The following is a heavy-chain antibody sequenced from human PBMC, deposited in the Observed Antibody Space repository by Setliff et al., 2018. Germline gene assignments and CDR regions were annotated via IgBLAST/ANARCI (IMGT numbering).Heavy chain of an antibody. J-gene: IGHJ4*02. V-gene: IGHV1-24*01. D-gene: IGHD6-13*01. CDR3: ATVEAITIAAAGTTIFDY. Sequence: ASVKVSCKASGDTSTTYAIHWVRQAPGQGLEWMGGFDPEDGETIYAQKFQGRVTMTEDTSTDTAYMELSSLRSEDTAVYYCATVEAITIAAAGTTIFDYWGQGTLVTVSS. CDR1: GDTSTTYA. CDR2: FDPEDGET.